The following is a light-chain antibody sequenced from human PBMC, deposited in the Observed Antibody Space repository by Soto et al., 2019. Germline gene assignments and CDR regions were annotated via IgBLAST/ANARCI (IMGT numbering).Light chain of an antibody. CDR3: MHSTQLPPT. J-gene: IGKJ5*01. CDR1: QSLLHITGETF. Sequence: DVVMTQTPLSLSVAPGQPASISCKSSQSLLHITGETFLFWYLQKPGQSPQLLIYEVSTRVSGVPDRFSGSGSGTDFTLEISRVETDDVCIYYCMHSTQLPPTFGQATRLGIE. CDR2: EVS. V-gene: IGKV2D-29*02.